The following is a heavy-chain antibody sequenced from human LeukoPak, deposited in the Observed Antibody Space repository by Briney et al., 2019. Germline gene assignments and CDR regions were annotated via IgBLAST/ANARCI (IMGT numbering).Heavy chain of an antibody. CDR1: GGSISSYY. D-gene: IGHD1-26*01. CDR3: ARGRRGIVGATVFDY. J-gene: IGHJ4*02. V-gene: IGHV4-59*01. Sequence: SETLSLTCTVSGGSISSYYWSWIRQPPGKGLEWIGYIYYSGSTNYNPSLKSRVTISVDTSKNQFSLKLSSVTAADTAVYYCARGRRGIVGATVFDYWGQGTLVTVSS. CDR2: IYYSGST.